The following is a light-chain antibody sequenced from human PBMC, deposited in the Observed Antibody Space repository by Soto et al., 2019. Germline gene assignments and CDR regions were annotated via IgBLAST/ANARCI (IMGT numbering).Light chain of an antibody. Sequence: EIVLTQSPGTLSLSPGERATLSCRASQSVSSSYLAWYQQKPGQAPRLIIYDASSRATGIPDRFGGSGSGTDFTLTISSLEPEDYAVYYCQQYGSSPSTFGQGTKLEIK. V-gene: IGKV3-20*01. CDR2: DAS. CDR1: QSVSSSY. J-gene: IGKJ2*02. CDR3: QQYGSSPST.